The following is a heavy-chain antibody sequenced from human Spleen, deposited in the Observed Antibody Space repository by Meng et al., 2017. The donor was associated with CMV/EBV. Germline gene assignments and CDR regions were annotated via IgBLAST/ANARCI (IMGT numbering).Heavy chain of an antibody. CDR2: ISYSGTT. CDR1: GASISSGGYY. V-gene: IGHV4-31*02. CDR3: ARVRSSSWSIDY. J-gene: IGHJ4*02. D-gene: IGHD6-13*01. Sequence: SGASISSGGYYWSWVRQLPGKGLEWIAYISYSGTTYYNPSLKSRVTISVDTSNNQFSLKLSSVTAADTAVYYCARVRSSSWSIDYWGQGTLVVTVSS.